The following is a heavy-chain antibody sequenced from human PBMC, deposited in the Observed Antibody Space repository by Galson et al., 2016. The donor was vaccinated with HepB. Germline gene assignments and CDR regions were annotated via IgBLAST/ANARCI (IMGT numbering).Heavy chain of an antibody. J-gene: IGHJ4*02. CDR3: ARDIANWGSLPDH. CDR1: GFTFSKFA. V-gene: IGHV3-30*04. D-gene: IGHD7-27*01. Sequence: SLRLSCAASGFTFSKFAMHWVRKAPGKGLDWVAVISNDESNKYYAESVKGRFTISRDNSKNTVFLDMSSLRTEDTAVYYCARDIANWGSLPDHWGQGTLVTVSS. CDR2: ISNDESNK.